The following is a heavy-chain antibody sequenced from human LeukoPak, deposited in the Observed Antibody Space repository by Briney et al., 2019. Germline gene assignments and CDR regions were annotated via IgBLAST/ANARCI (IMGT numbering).Heavy chain of an antibody. CDR1: GVSISSSNSY. J-gene: IGHJ5*02. D-gene: IGHD3-3*01. CDR2: IYYSGNT. Sequence: PSETLSLTCTVSGVSISSSNSYWGWIRQPPGKGLEWIGSIYYSGNTYYNASLKSQVSISIDTSKNQFSLKLSSVTAADTAVYYCARGGLGGITIFGVVMKPFDPWGQGTLVTVSS. V-gene: IGHV4-39*01. CDR3: ARGGLGGITIFGVVMKPFDP.